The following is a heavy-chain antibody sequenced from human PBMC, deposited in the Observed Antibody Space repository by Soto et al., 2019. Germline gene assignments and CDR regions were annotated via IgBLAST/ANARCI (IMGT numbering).Heavy chain of an antibody. CDR3: ARASYYDILTGYLYYYYGMDV. CDR2: ISAYNGNT. V-gene: IGHV1-18*04. Sequence: ASVKVSCKASGYTFTSYGISWVRQAPGQGLEWMGWISAYNGNTNYAQKLQGRVTMTTDTSTSTAYMELRSLRSDDAAVYYCARASYYDILTGYLYYYYGMDVWGQGTTVTVSS. CDR1: GYTFTSYG. J-gene: IGHJ6*02. D-gene: IGHD3-9*01.